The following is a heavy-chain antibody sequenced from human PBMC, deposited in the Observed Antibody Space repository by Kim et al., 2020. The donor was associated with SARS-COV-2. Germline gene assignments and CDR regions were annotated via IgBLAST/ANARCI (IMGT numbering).Heavy chain of an antibody. CDR3: ARDQGVVGALDAFDI. Sequence: GGSLRLSCAASGFTFSSYSMNWVRQAPGKGLEWVSYISSSSSTIYYADSVKGRFTISRDNAKNSLYLQMNSLRDEDTAVYYCARDQGVVGALDAFDIWGQGTMVTVSS. CDR2: ISSSSSTI. CDR1: GFTFSSYS. D-gene: IGHD1-26*01. J-gene: IGHJ3*02. V-gene: IGHV3-48*02.